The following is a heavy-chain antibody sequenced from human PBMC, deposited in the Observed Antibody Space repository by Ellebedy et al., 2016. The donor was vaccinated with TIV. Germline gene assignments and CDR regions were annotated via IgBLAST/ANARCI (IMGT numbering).Heavy chain of an antibody. Sequence: GESLKISCAVSGFTFSSYAMSWVRQAPGKGLEWVSSLSGSGGGTYYADSVKGRFTISRDNSKNTLYLQMNSLRVEDTAVYYCARDPLGNYGDYVDYWGQGTLVTVSS. D-gene: IGHD4-17*01. J-gene: IGHJ4*02. CDR2: LSGSGGGT. CDR3: ARDPLGNYGDYVDY. CDR1: GFTFSSYA. V-gene: IGHV3-23*01.